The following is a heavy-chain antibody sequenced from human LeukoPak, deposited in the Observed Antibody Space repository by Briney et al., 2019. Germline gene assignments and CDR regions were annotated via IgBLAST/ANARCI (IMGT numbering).Heavy chain of an antibody. Sequence: SETLSLTCTVSVVSITNYYWSWIRQPPGKGLEWIGYIYVGGSTDYNPSLKSRVTMSVDTSKNQFSLKLTSVTAADTAVYYCARQQQYDSGKIPYYYYMYDWGEGTTVSVSS. CDR3: ARQQQYDSGKIPYYYYMYD. J-gene: IGHJ6*03. V-gene: IGHV4-59*08. CDR1: VVSITNYY. CDR2: IYVGGST. D-gene: IGHD3-10*01.